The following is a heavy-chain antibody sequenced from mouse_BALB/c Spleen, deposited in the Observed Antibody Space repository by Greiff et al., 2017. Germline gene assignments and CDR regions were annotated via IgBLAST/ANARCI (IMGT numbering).Heavy chain of an antibody. D-gene: IGHD1-1*01. Sequence: EVMLVESGGGLVQPGGSRKLSCAASGFTFSSFGMHWVRQAPEKGLEWVAYISSGSSTIYYADTVKGRFTISRDNPKNTLFLQMTSLRSEDTAMYYCAREDYYGRGYFDVWGAGTTVTVSS. CDR3: AREDYYGRGYFDV. V-gene: IGHV5-17*02. CDR1: GFTFSSFG. CDR2: ISSGSSTI. J-gene: IGHJ1*01.